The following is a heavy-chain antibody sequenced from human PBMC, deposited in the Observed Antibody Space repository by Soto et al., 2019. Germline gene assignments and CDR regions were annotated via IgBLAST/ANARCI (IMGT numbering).Heavy chain of an antibody. J-gene: IGHJ3*02. CDR1: GGSISNGGYY. Sequence: QVQLQESGPGLLKPSQTLSLTCTLSGGSISNGGYYWSWIRQHPEKGLEWIAYIYHSGTTYYNPSLQSQVKVSMDKSKNQFSLSLTSVTAADTAVYYCARCLNPWSLFDAFDIWGQGTMVTVSS. CDR3: ARCLNPWSLFDAFDI. CDR2: IYHSGTT. D-gene: IGHD1-1*01. V-gene: IGHV4-31*01.